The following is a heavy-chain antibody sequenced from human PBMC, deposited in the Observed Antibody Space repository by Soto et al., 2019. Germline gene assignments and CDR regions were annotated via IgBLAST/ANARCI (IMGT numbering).Heavy chain of an antibody. CDR2: SNAGNGNT. D-gene: IGHD3-3*01. CDR3: AREPVNAFYPGLNPFDI. J-gene: IGHJ3*02. V-gene: IGHV1-3*02. Sequence: ASVKVSCNASGYTFTSYAMHWVRQAPGQRLEWMGWSNAGNGNTKYSQEFQGRVTITRDTSASTAYMELSSLRSEDMAVYYCAREPVNAFYPGLNPFDIWGQGTMVPVSS. CDR1: GYTFTSYA.